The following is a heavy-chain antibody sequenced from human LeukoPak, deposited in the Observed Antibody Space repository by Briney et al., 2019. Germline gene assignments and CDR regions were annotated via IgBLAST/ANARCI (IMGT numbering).Heavy chain of an antibody. V-gene: IGHV3-9*01. CDR2: ISWNSGSI. CDR1: GFTFDDYA. J-gene: IGHJ4*02. CDR3: ARDGYSSSFYFDY. Sequence: QPGGSLRLSCAASGFTFDDYAMHWVRHAPGKGLEWVSGISWNSGSIGYADSVKGRFTISRDNAKNSLYLQMNSLRAEDTAVYYCARDGYSSSFYFDYWGQGTLVTVSS. D-gene: IGHD6-6*01.